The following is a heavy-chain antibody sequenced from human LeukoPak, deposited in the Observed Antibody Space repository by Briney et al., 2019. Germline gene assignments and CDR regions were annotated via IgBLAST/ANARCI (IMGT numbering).Heavy chain of an antibody. CDR3: AREISGSYPGVYYYGLDV. V-gene: IGHV4-59*12. CDR2: IYHSGIT. Sequence: SETLSLTCTVSGASISSYYWSWIRQPPGKGLEWIGEIYHSGITNYNPSLKSRVAISVDRSKSQFSLKLSSVTAADTAVYYCAREISGSYPGVYYYGLDVWGQGTTVTVSS. CDR1: GASISSYY. D-gene: IGHD1-26*01. J-gene: IGHJ6*02.